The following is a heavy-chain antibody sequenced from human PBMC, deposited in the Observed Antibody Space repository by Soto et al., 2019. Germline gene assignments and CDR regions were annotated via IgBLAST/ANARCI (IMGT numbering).Heavy chain of an antibody. CDR3: ARGFYSSGWYFDY. CDR2: IYSGGST. CDR1: GFTVSSNY. Sequence: LRLSCAASGFTVSSNYMSWVRQAPGKGLEWVSVIYSGGSTYYADSVKGRFTISRHNSKNTLYLQMNSLRAEDTAVYYCARGFYSSGWYFDYWGQGTLVTVSS. V-gene: IGHV3-53*04. D-gene: IGHD6-19*01. J-gene: IGHJ4*02.